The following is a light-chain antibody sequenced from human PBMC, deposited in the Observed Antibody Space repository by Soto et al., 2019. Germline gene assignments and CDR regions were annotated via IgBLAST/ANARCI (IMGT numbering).Light chain of an antibody. CDR3: QQYGISPKT. J-gene: IGKJ2*01. Sequence: EIVLTQSPGTLSLSPGERATLSCRASQSVSSSYLAWYQHKPGQAPRLLIYGPSSRATGIPDRFSGSGSGTDCTLTIRRLEPEDFAVYYCQQYGISPKTFGQGTKLEIK. CDR1: QSVSSSY. CDR2: GPS. V-gene: IGKV3-20*01.